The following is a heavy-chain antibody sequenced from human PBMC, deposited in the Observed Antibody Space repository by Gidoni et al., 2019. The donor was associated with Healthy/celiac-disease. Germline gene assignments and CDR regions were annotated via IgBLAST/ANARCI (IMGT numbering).Heavy chain of an antibody. J-gene: IGHJ2*01. Sequence: EVQLVESGGGLVKPGGSLRLSCAASGFTFSSYSMNWVRQAPGKGLEWVSSISSSSSYIYYADSVKGRFTISRDNAKNSLYLQMNSLRAEDTAVYYCARDDGAAAAYYWYFDLWGRGTLVTVSS. V-gene: IGHV3-21*01. CDR2: ISSSSSYI. CDR1: GFTFSSYS. D-gene: IGHD6-13*01. CDR3: ARDDGAAAAYYWYFDL.